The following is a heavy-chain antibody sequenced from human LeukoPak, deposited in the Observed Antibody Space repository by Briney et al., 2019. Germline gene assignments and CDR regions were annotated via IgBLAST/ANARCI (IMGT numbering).Heavy chain of an antibody. CDR3: ARDRGNQRGYYYYYMDV. V-gene: IGHV3-7*01. CDR2: IKKDGSEK. J-gene: IGHJ6*03. D-gene: IGHD1-14*01. Sequence: GGSLRLSCAASGFTFSSYWMSWVRQAPGKGLEWVANIKKDGSEKYYVDSVKGRFTISRDNAKTSLYLQMNSLRAEDTALYYCARDRGNQRGYYYYYMDVWGKGTTVTVSS. CDR1: GFTFSSYW.